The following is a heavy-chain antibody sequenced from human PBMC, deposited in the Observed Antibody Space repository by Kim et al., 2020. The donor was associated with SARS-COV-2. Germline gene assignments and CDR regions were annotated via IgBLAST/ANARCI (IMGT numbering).Heavy chain of an antibody. D-gene: IGHD5-12*01. CDR2: IKQDGSEK. J-gene: IGHJ3*02. CDR1: GFTFSSYW. Sequence: GGSLRLSCAASGFTFSSYWMSWVRQAPGKGLEWVANIKQDGSEKYYVDSVKGRFTISRDNAKNSLYLQMNSLRAEDTAVYYCARDGGVATTAFDIWGQGTMVTVSS. V-gene: IGHV3-7*03. CDR3: ARDGGVATTAFDI.